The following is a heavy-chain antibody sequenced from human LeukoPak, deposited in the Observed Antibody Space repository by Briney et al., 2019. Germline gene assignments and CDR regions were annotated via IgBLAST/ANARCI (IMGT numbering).Heavy chain of an antibody. Sequence: ASVKVSCKASGGTLSSYAISWVRQAPGQGLEWMGGIIPIFGTANYAQKFQGRVTITTDESTSTAYMELSSLRSEDTAVYYCARETGEIAADNNWFDPWGQGTLVTVSS. V-gene: IGHV1-69*05. CDR2: IIPIFGTA. D-gene: IGHD6-13*01. J-gene: IGHJ5*02. CDR3: ARETGEIAADNNWFDP. CDR1: GGTLSSYA.